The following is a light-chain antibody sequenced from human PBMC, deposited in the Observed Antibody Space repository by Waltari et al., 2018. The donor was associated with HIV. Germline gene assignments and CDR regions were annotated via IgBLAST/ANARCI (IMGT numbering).Light chain of an antibody. Sequence: SFDLRQAPALSVSPGQTARITCSGDALARQFCYWYQQKPGQAPVLVIYNDNERPEGIPQRFSGSSSGTTATLTISGVQAEDEADYYCQSADSSVTYEVVFGGGTKLTVL. J-gene: IGLJ3*02. CDR1: ALARQF. V-gene: IGLV3-25*03. CDR3: QSADSSVTYEVV. CDR2: NDN.